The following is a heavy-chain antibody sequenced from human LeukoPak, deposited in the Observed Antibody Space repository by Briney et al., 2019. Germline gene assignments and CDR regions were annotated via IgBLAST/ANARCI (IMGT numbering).Heavy chain of an antibody. D-gene: IGHD3-10*01. CDR3: ARVVYSGSWGYFDY. CDR1: GGSISTYY. CDR2: IYYSGST. Sequence: SETLSLTCTVSGGSISTYYWSWIRQSPGKGLEWIGYIYYSGSTSYNPSLKSRLTIPIDTSKTQFYLKLSSVTAADTAVYYCARVVYSGSWGYFDYWGQGILVTVSS. J-gene: IGHJ4*02. V-gene: IGHV4-59*01.